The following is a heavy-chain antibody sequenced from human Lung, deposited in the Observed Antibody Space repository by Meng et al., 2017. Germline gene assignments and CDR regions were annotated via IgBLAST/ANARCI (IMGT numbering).Heavy chain of an antibody. D-gene: IGHD2-21*02. CDR3: ARGDYCGGDCYWFDY. V-gene: IGHV1-3*01. CDR2: INAGNGNT. Sequence: QVAVAQSGAEVKKPGASGNVSCQASGYTFTRYAMHWVRQAPGQRLEWMGWINAGNGNTKYSQKFQGRVTITRDTSASTAYMELSSLRSEDTAVYYCARGDYCGGDCYWFDYWGQGTLVTVSS. J-gene: IGHJ4*02. CDR1: GYTFTRYA.